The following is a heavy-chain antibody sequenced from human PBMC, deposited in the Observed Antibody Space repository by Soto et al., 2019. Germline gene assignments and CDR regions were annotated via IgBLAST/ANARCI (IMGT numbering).Heavy chain of an antibody. V-gene: IGHV4-30-4*01. CDR1: GGSISSGDYY. Sequence: PSETLSLTCTVSGGSISSGDYYWSWIRQPPGKGLEWIGYIYYSGSTYYNPSLKSRVTISVDTSKNQFSLKLSSVTAADTAVYYLSRGRFGELFFEYWGQGTLVPVSS. CDR3: SRGRFGELFFEY. CDR2: IYYSGST. J-gene: IGHJ4*02. D-gene: IGHD3-10*01.